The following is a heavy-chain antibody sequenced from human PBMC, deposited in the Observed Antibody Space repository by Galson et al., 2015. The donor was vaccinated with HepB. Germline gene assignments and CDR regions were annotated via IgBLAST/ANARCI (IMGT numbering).Heavy chain of an antibody. V-gene: IGHV3-33*01. J-gene: IGHJ4*02. CDR2: IWYDGSNK. CDR3: AREWCTGGVCHMTDY. D-gene: IGHD2-8*02. CDR1: GFTFSSYG. Sequence: SLRLSCAASGFTFSSYGMHWVRQAPGKGLEWVAVIWYDGSNKYYADSVKGRFTISRDNSKNTLYLQMNSLRAEDTAVYYCAREWCTGGVCHMTDYWGQGTLVTVSS.